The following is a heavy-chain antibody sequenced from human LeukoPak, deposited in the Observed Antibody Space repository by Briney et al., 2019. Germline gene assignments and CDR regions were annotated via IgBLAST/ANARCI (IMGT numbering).Heavy chain of an antibody. J-gene: IGHJ3*02. V-gene: IGHV3-23*01. CDR2: ISGSGGNT. Sequence: GGSLRLSCAASGFTVSSNYMSWVRQAPGKGLEWVSAISGSGGNTYYADSVKGRFTISRDNSKNTLYLQMNSLRAEDTALYYCAKDGGIWGQGTMVTVSS. CDR1: GFTVSSNY. CDR3: AKDGGI. D-gene: IGHD3-3*01.